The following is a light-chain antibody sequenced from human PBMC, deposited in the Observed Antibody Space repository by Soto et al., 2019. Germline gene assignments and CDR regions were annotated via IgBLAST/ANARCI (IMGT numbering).Light chain of an antibody. Sequence: QAVVTQPPSVSGAPGQRVTISCTGSSSNIGPTYDVHWYQQLPGTAPKLLIYANTNRPSGVPDRFSGSKSGTSASLAITGLQAEDEADYFCQSYDSSLSGYVFGPGTKLTVL. CDR2: ANT. J-gene: IGLJ1*01. CDR1: SSNIGPTYD. CDR3: QSYDSSLSGYV. V-gene: IGLV1-40*01.